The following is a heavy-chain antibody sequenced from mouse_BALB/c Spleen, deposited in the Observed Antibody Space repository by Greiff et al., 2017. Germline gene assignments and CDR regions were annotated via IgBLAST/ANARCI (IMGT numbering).Heavy chain of an antibody. CDR2: ISYSGST. CDR3: ARGDPWFAY. J-gene: IGHJ3*01. CDR1: GYSITSDYA. V-gene: IGHV3-2*02. Sequence: EVKLMESGPGLVKPSQSLSLTCTVTGYSITSDYAWNWIRQFPGNKLEWMGYISYSGSTSYNPSLKSRISITRDTSKNQFFLQLNSVTTEDTATYYCARGDPWFAYWGQGTLVTVSA.